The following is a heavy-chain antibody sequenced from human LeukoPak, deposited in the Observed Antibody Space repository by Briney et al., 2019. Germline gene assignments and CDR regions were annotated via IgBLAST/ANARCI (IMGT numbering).Heavy chain of an antibody. J-gene: IGHJ5*02. Sequence: SVKVSCKASGGTFRSYGISWVLQAPGQGLEWMGRIIPIFGTTSYAQKFQGRVTITTDECTSTAYMELSSLRSEDTAVYYCARAHLAVAGTGWFDPWGQGTLVTVSS. D-gene: IGHD6-19*01. CDR2: IIPIFGTT. CDR1: GGTFRSYG. V-gene: IGHV1-69*05. CDR3: ARAHLAVAGTGWFDP.